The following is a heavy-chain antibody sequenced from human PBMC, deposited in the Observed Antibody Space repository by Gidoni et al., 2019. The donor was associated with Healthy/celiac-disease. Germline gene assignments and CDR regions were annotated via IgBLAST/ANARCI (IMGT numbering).Heavy chain of an antibody. D-gene: IGHD4-17*01. J-gene: IGHJ4*02. CDR2: INHSGST. V-gene: IGHV4-34*01. CDR1: GGSFSAYY. Sequence: QVQLQQWGAGLLKPSETLSLTCAVYGGSFSAYYWSCIRQPPGKGLEWIGEINHSGSTNYNPSLKSRVTISVDTSKNQFSLKLSSVTAADTAVYYCARGSARGLTTVVTPPRTGRATKIDYWGQGTLVTVSS. CDR3: ARGSARGLTTVVTPPRTGRATKIDY.